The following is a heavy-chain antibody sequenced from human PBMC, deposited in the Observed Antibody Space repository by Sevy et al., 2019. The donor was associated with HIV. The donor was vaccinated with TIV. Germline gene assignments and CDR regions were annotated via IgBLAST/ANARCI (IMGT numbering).Heavy chain of an antibody. CDR1: GFTFSSYA. D-gene: IGHD1-26*01. CDR2: ISGSGGST. V-gene: IGHV3-23*01. Sequence: GGSLRLSCAASGFTFSSYAMSWVRQAPGKGLEWVSAISGSGGSTYYADSVKGRFTNSRDNSKNTLYLQMNSLGAEDTAVYYCAKDLYSWELRGPDYWGQGTLVTVSS. J-gene: IGHJ4*02. CDR3: AKDLYSWELRGPDY.